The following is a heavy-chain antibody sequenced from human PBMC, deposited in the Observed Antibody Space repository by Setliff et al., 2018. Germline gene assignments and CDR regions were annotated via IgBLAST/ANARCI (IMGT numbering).Heavy chain of an antibody. J-gene: IGHJ4*02. CDR3: ARGRNIAARLLDS. CDR1: GGSLSFFH. Sequence: SETLSLTCGVYGGSLSFFHWHWIRQSPGKGLEWIGQINYGGDTIYNPSFKSRVIVSEDTAKNHFSLKLISMSAADTAVYFCARGRNIAARLLDSWGQGALVTVSS. CDR2: INYGGDT. V-gene: IGHV4-34*01. D-gene: IGHD6-6*01.